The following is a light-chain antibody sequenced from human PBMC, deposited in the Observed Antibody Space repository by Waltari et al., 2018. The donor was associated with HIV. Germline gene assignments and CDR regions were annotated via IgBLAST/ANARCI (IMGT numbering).Light chain of an antibody. J-gene: IGLJ3*02. Sequence: QSVLTQPPSASGTPGQRVTISCSGSSSNIGSNYVYWYQQLPGTAPKLLIYRNNQRPSGVPDRLSGSKSGTSGSLAISGLRSKDEADYYCATWDDSLSCPVFGGGTKLTVL. CDR3: ATWDDSLSCPV. CDR2: RNN. CDR1: SSNIGSNY. V-gene: IGLV1-47*01.